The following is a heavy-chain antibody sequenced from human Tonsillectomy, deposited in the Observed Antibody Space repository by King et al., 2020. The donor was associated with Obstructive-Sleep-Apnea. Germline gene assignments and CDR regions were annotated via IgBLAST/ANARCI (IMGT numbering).Heavy chain of an antibody. Sequence: EVQLVQSGAEGKKPGESLKISCKGSGYSFTSYWIGWVRQMPGKGLEWLGIIYPGDSDTRYSPSFQGQVTNSADKSIGTAYLQWSSLEASATAMYFCARHTGLDQQLVLDYWGQGTLVTVSS. V-gene: IGHV5-51*01. CDR1: GYSFTSYW. D-gene: IGHD6-13*01. CDR2: IYPGDSDT. CDR3: ARHTGLDQQLVLDY. J-gene: IGHJ4*02.